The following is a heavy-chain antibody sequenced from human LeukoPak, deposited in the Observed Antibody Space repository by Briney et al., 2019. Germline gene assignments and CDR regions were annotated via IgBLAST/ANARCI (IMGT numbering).Heavy chain of an antibody. CDR2: IIPIFGTA. D-gene: IGHD2-15*01. Sequence: SVKVSCKASGGTFSSYAISWVRQAPGQGLEWMGGIIPIFGTANYAQKFQGRVTITTDESTSTAYMELSSLRSEDTAVYYCARDLGYCSGGSCHRGFDYWGQGTLVTVSS. CDR1: GGTFSSYA. V-gene: IGHV1-69*05. J-gene: IGHJ4*02. CDR3: ARDLGYCSGGSCHRGFDY.